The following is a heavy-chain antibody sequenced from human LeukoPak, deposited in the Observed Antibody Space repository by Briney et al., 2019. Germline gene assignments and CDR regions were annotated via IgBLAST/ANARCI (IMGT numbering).Heavy chain of an antibody. J-gene: IGHJ4*02. CDR3: ARDSGYSYADDY. V-gene: IGHV3-48*02. CDR1: GFTFGDYA. D-gene: IGHD5-18*01. CDR2: ITYNSGTI. Sequence: PGRSLRLSCTASGFTFGDYAMSWVRQAPGKGLEWVSYITYNSGTIFYADSVKGRFTISRDNAKDSLYLQMSSLRDEDTAVYYCARDSGYSYADDYWGQGTLVTVSS.